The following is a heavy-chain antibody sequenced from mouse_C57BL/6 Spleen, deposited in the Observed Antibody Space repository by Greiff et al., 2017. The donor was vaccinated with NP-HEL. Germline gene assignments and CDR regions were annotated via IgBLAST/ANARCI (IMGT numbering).Heavy chain of an antibody. D-gene: IGHD2-4*01. V-gene: IGHV1-74*01. CDR2: IHPSDSDT. J-gene: IGHJ4*01. Sequence: QVQLQQPGAELVKPGASVKVSCKASGYTFTSYWMHWVKQRPGQGLEWIGRIHPSDSDTNYNQKFKGKATLTVDKSSSTAYMQLSSLTSEESAVHSWAIEGGYDYSYAMDYWGQGTSVTVAS. CDR3: AIEGGYDYSYAMDY. CDR1: GYTFTSYW.